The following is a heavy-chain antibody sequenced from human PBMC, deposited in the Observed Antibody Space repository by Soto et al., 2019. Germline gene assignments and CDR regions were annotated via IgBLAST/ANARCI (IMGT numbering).Heavy chain of an antibody. V-gene: IGHV4-39*01. D-gene: IGHD2-2*01. J-gene: IGHJ6*02. CDR2: IYYSGST. Sequence: PSDPLSLIDSNSGSQISNSTYYRWWFRQPPGKGLEWIGSIYYSGSTYYNPSLKSRVTISVDTSKNQFSLKLSSVTAADTAVYYCARHRVPAVHYGMDVWGQGTTVS. CDR3: ARHRVPAVHYGMDV. CDR1: GSQISNSTYY.